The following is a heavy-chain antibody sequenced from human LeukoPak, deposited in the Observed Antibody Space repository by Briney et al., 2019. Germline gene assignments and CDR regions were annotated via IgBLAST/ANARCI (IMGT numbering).Heavy chain of an antibody. V-gene: IGHV3-48*01. CDR3: ARGSGYSSGWY. CDR2: ISSSSSTI. J-gene: IGHJ4*02. CDR1: GFTFSSYS. Sequence: GGSLRLSCAASGFTFSSYSMNWVRQAPGKGLEWVSYISSSSSTIYYADSVKGRFTISRDNAKNSLYLQMNSLRAEDTALYYCARGSGYSSGWYWGQGTLVTVSS. D-gene: IGHD6-19*01.